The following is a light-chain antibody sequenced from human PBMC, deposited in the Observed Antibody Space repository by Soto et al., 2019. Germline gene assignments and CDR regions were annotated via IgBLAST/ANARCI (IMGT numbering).Light chain of an antibody. CDR2: WAS. V-gene: IGKV4-1*01. CDR3: QQYYSTPQT. Sequence: DIVMTQSPDALALSLGERATINCKSSRAILYRSTNRSCLNWFKQKPGQPPKXXSYWASTRESGVPDRFSGSESGTSFTLTISSLKAEDVEIYYCQQYYSTPQTFGQGTKVDIK. CDR1: RAILYRSTNRSC. J-gene: IGKJ1*01.